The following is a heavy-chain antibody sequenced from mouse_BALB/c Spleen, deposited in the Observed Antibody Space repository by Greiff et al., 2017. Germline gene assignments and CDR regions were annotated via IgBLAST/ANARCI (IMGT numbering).Heavy chain of an antibody. CDR1: GYTFTSYW. J-gene: IGHJ3*01. Sequence: VQLQQPGAELVKPGASVKLSCKASGYTFTSYWMHWVKQRPGQGLEWIGEIDPSDSYTNYNQKFKGKATLTVDKSSSTAYMQLSSLTSEDSAVYYCARSLITTGAWFAYWGQGTLVTVSA. CDR3: ARSLITTGAWFAY. V-gene: IGHV1-69*02. CDR2: IDPSDSYT. D-gene: IGHD1-1*01.